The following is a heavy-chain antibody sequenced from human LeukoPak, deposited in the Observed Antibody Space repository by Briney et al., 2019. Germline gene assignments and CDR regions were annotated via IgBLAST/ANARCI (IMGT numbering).Heavy chain of an antibody. CDR3: ARESYGSGSYHYYYYMDV. J-gene: IGHJ6*03. V-gene: IGHV3-7*01. D-gene: IGHD3-10*01. CDR2: IKQDGSEK. Sequence: GGSLRLSCAASGFTFSSYAMSWVRQAPGKGLEWVANIKQDGSEKYYVDSVKGRFTISRDNAKNSLYLQMNSLRAEDTAVYYCARESYGSGSYHYYYYMDVWGKGTTVTISS. CDR1: GFTFSSYA.